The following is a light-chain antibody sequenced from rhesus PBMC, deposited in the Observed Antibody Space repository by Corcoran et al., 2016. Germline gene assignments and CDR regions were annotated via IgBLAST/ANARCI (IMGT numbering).Light chain of an antibody. J-gene: IGLJ6*01. CDR3: CSYRTGNTFL. CDR1: NSGITNYND. V-gene: IGLV2-26*02. CDR2: SVS. Sequence: QAALTQPPSVSKSLGQSVTISCPGINSGITNYNDVSWYHQYPGKAPRLLIYSVSDRPSGVSDRFSGFKSGSTASLTISGLQADDEGIYYCCSYRTGNTFLFGSGTKLTVL.